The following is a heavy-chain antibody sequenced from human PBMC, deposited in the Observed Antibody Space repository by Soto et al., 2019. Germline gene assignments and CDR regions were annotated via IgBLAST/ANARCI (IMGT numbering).Heavy chain of an antibody. Sequence: ASVKVSCKASGYTFTGYYMHWVRQAPGQGLAWMGWINPNSGGTNYAQKFQGRVTMTRDTSISTAYMELSRLRSDDTAVYYCARADHVQITQAVAGTSYYYYGMDVWGQGTTVTVSS. J-gene: IGHJ6*02. CDR1: GYTFTGYY. CDR2: INPNSGGT. V-gene: IGHV1-2*02. D-gene: IGHD6-19*01. CDR3: ARADHVQITQAVAGTSYYYYGMDV.